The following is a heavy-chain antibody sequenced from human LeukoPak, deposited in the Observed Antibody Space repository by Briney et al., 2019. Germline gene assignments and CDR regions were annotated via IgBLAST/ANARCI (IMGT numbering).Heavy chain of an antibody. CDR2: ISWNSGSI. CDR3: ARDGDSGYSSSWYFGGPPTWDPNWFDP. J-gene: IGHJ5*02. CDR1: GFTFDDYA. Sequence: PGRSLRLSCAASGFTFDDYAMHWVRQAPGKGLEWVSGISWNSGSIGYADSVKGRFTISRDNAKNSLYLQMNSLRAEDTAVYYCARDGDSGYSSSWYFGGPPTWDPNWFDPWGQGTLVTVSS. D-gene: IGHD6-13*01. V-gene: IGHV3-9*01.